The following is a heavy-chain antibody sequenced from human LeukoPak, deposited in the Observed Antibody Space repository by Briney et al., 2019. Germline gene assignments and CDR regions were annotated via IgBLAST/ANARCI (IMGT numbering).Heavy chain of an antibody. D-gene: IGHD3-10*01. V-gene: IGHV3-23*01. J-gene: IGHJ3*02. CDR1: GFTFSSYA. CDR2: ISGSGGST. CDR3: ARDSLLWFGELSPFDI. Sequence: GGSLRLSCAASGFTFSSYAMSWVRQAPGKGLEWVSAISGSGGSTYYADSVKGRFTISRDNSKNTLYLQMNSLRAEDTAVYYCARDSLLWFGELSPFDIWGQGTMVTVSS.